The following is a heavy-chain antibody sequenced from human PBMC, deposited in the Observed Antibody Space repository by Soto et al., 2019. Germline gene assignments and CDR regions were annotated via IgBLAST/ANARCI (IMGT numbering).Heavy chain of an antibody. J-gene: IGHJ3*02. CDR3: TAEGVAANVAHAFDI. D-gene: IGHD2-15*01. V-gene: IGHV3-15*01. Sequence: RALTLSGAGSGFTLCSARMSWDRQTPGKGLEWVGRIKSKTDGGTTDYAAPVKGRFTISRDDSKNTLYLQMNSLKTEDTAVYYCTAEGVAANVAHAFDILGKGTMVTVSS. CDR1: GFTLCSAR. CDR2: IKSKTDGGTT.